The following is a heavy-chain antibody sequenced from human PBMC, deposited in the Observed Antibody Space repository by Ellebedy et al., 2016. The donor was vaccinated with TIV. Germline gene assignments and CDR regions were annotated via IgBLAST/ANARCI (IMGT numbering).Heavy chain of an antibody. D-gene: IGHD2-21*02. CDR2: IRSKANNYAT. J-gene: IGHJ4*02. CDR1: GLTFDKAW. V-gene: IGHV3-73*01. Sequence: GESLKISCVASGLTFDKAWLTWVRQPPGKGLEWVGRIRSKANNYATAYAASVKGRFTISRDDSKNTAYLQMNSLKTEDTAVYYCVHIVVVTATGYWGQGTLVTVSS. CDR3: VHIVVVTATGY.